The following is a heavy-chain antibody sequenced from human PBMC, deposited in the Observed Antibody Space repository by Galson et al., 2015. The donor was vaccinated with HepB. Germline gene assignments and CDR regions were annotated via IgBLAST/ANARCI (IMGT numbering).Heavy chain of an antibody. J-gene: IGHJ4*02. CDR3: AKSMVPAGKSRYYFDS. CDR1: GFPFSTYA. CDR2: ISGSGGST. V-gene: IGHV3-23*01. D-gene: IGHD2-15*01. Sequence: SLRLSCAASGFPFSTYAMAWVRQAPGEGLEWVSSISGSGGSTYYADSVKGRFTISRDSSKNTLYLQLNSLTAEDTAVYYCAKSMVPAGKSRYYFDSWGQGTLITVSS.